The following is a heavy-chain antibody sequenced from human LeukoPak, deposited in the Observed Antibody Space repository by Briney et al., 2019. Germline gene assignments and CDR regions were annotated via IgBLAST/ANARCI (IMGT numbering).Heavy chain of an antibody. D-gene: IGHD3-3*01. CDR2: INPNSGGT. Sequence: ASVKVSCKASGYTFTGYYMHWVRQAPGQGLEWMGWINPNSGGTNYAQKFQGRVTMTRDTSISTAYMELSRLRSDDTAVYYCAREILLAHGGRGYGMDVWGQGTTVTVSS. CDR3: AREILLAHGGRGYGMDV. J-gene: IGHJ6*02. CDR1: GYTFTGYY. V-gene: IGHV1-2*02.